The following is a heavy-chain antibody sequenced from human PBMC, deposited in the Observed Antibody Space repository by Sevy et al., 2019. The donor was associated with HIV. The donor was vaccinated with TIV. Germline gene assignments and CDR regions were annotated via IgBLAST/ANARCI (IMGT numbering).Heavy chain of an antibody. CDR3: AGPTGLKVGIDFGTLDI. CDR2: IYPGDSET. J-gene: IGHJ3*02. CDR1: GYSFTAYW. V-gene: IGHV5-51*01. D-gene: IGHD4-17*01. Sequence: GESLKISCKGSGYSFTAYWIDWVRQVPGKGLEWMGTIYPGDSETRYSPSVQGQVTISADKSLTTAYLQWSSLKASETAVYYCAGPTGLKVGIDFGTLDIWGQGTMVTVSS.